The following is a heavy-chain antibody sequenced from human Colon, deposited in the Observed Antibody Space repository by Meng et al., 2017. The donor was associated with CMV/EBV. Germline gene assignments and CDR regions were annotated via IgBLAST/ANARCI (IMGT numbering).Heavy chain of an antibody. J-gene: IGHJ4*02. Sequence: QVQLVQSGDEVKKPGSSVTVSCKTSVDIISRQTVSWVRQAPGQGLEWMGKIAPIFGTIKYAEKFQGRVTITADHPTSTVYMELISLRSDDTAVYYCARDWAWTHDYWGQGTLVTVSS. V-gene: IGHV1-69*08. CDR1: VDIISRQT. D-gene: IGHD1-1*01. CDR3: ARDWAWTHDY. CDR2: IAPIFGTI.